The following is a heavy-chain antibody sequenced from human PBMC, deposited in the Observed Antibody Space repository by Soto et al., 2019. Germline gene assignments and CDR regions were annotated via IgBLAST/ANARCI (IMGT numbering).Heavy chain of an antibody. CDR3: ARIAGFDILTGYHYYGMDV. V-gene: IGHV1-69*13. J-gene: IGHJ6*02. D-gene: IGHD3-9*01. CDR2: IIPIFGTA. Sequence: SVKVSCKASGGTFSSYAISWVRQAPGQGLEWMGGIIPIFGTANYAQKFQGRVTITADESTSTAYMELSSLRSEDTAVYYCARIAGFDILTGYHYYGMDVWGQGTTVTVS. CDR1: GGTFSSYA.